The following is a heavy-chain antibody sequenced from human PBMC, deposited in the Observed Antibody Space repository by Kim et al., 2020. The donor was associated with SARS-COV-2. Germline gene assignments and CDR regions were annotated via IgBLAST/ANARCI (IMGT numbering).Heavy chain of an antibody. J-gene: IGHJ5*02. CDR2: IYYSGST. CDR3: ARGQRTLRFDP. D-gene: IGHD1-1*01. CDR1: GGSISSGDYY. V-gene: IGHV4-30-4*01. Sequence: SETLSLTCTVSGGSISSGDYYWSWIRQPPGKGLEWIGYIYYSGSTYYNPSLKSRVTISVDTSKNQFSLKLSSVTAADTAVYYCARGQRTLRFDPWGQGTLVTVSS.